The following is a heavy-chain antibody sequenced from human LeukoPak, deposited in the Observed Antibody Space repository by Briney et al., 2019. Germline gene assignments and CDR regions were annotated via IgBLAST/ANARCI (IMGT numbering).Heavy chain of an antibody. V-gene: IGHV4-4*09. Sequence: SETLSLTCTVPGGSISSYYWSWIRQPPRKGLEWIGYIYTSGSTNYNPSLKSRVTISVDTSKNQFSLKLSSVTAADTAVYYCARLVDIWGQGTMVTVSS. CDR3: ARLVDI. CDR1: GGSISSYY. CDR2: IYTSGST. J-gene: IGHJ3*02.